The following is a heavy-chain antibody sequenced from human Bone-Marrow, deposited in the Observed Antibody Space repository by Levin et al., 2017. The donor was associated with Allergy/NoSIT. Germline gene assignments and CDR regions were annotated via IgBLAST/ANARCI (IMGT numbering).Heavy chain of an antibody. CDR1: GGSISSTSHY. D-gene: IGHD2-21*02. CDR2: IFYSGTS. V-gene: IGHV4-39*01. Sequence: SETLSLTCTLSGGSISSTSHYWAWIRQPPEKGLEWIGSIFYSGTSYYNPSPKTRATISVDTSKNQFSLKLSSVTAADTAVYYCARVTGDWNAFDIWGQGTMVTVSS. CDR3: ARVTGDWNAFDI. J-gene: IGHJ3*02.